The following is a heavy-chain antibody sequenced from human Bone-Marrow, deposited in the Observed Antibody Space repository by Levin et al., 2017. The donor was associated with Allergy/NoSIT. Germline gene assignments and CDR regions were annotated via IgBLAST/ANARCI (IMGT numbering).Heavy chain of an antibody. J-gene: IGHJ3*02. CDR2: ITGSDSYI. CDR1: GFTFSTYS. V-gene: IGHV3-21*01. D-gene: IGHD2-15*01. CDR3: ARDENRGYCSGGSCYRVAFDI. Sequence: KAGGSLRLSCVASGFTFSTYSMHWVRQAPGKGLEWVSSITGSDSYIYQADSVRGRFTISSDNTKNSLYLQVDSLRAEDTAVYYCARDENRGYCSGGSCYRVAFDIWGQGTMVTVSS.